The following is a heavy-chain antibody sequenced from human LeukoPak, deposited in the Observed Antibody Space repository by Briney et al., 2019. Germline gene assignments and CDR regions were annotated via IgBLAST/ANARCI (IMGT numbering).Heavy chain of an antibody. CDR3: ARGLGAQGRKDFDN. CDR1: GYTFTDYY. Sequence: ASVKVSCKASGYTFTDYYMHWVRQAPGQGLEWMGWINPNSGGTNYAQKFQGRVTLTRDTSISTAYMELSRLEYDDTAVYYCARGLGAQGRKDFDNWGQGTLVTVSS. J-gene: IGHJ4*02. V-gene: IGHV1-2*02. D-gene: IGHD1-26*01. CDR2: INPNSGGT.